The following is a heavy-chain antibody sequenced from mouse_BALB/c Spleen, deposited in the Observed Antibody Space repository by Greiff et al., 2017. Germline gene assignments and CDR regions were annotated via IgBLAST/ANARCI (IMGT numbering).Heavy chain of an antibody. CDR3: VRQGYGSPAWFAY. V-gene: IGHV10-1*02. CDR2: IRSKSNNYAT. CDR1: GFTFNTYA. Sequence: EVQGVESGGGLVQPKGSLKLSCAASGFTFNTYAMNWVRQAPGKGLEWVARIRSKSNNYATYYADSVKDRFTISRDDSQSMLYLQMNNLKTEDTAMYYCVRQGYGSPAWFAYWGQGTLVTVSA. J-gene: IGHJ3*01. D-gene: IGHD1-1*01.